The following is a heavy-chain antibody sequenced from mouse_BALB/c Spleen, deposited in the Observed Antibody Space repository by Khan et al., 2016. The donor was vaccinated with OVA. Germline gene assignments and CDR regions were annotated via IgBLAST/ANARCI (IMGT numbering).Heavy chain of an antibody. J-gene: IGHJ2*01. CDR2: IDPANGNT. CDR1: GFNIKDNY. CDR3: ARWPRGY. V-gene: IGHV14-3*02. Sequence: VQLQQSGAELVKPGASVKLSCTASGFNIKDNYMHWVKQRPEQGLEWIGRIDPANGNTEYDPKFQGKATIKADTSSNTAYLQLSSLTSEDTAVYYCARWPRGYWGQGTTLTVSS.